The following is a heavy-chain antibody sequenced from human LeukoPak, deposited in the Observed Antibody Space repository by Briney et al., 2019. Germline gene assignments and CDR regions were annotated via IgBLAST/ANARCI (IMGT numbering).Heavy chain of an antibody. J-gene: IGHJ3*02. Sequence: GGSLRLSCTASGFTFSSYTMNWVRQAPGKGLEWISSITSNSKYIFYADSLKGRFTISRDNAKNSLYLQMNSLRAEDTAVYFCARDDGGDSNDAFDIWGQGTMVTVSS. D-gene: IGHD4-23*01. CDR1: GFTFSSYT. CDR3: ARDDGGDSNDAFDI. CDR2: ITSNSKYI. V-gene: IGHV3-21*01.